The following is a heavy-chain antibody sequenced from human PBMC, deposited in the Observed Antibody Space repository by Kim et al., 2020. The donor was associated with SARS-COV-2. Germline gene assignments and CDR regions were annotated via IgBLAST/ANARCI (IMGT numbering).Heavy chain of an antibody. CDR1: GGSISNYY. V-gene: IGHV4-59*13. D-gene: IGHD3-3*01. CDR2: IYDSGST. CDR3: ARDQYYDFWSGYSGGMDV. Sequence: SETLSLTCSVSGGSISNYYWSWIRQPPGKGLEWIGYIYDSGSTNYKPSLKSRVTISVDTSKNQFSLKLSSVIAADTAVYYCARDQYYDFWSGYSGGMDV. J-gene: IGHJ6*03.